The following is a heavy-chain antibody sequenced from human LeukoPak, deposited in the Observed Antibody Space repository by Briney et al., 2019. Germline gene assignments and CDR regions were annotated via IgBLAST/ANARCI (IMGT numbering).Heavy chain of an antibody. CDR1: DYTFTSYG. J-gene: IGHJ4*02. D-gene: IGHD3/OR15-3a*01. CDR3: ARDRSGATILGPVIGGLFDF. V-gene: IGHV1-18*04. Sequence: ASVKVSCQASDYTFTSYGISWVRQAPGQGLEWMGWISGYNGEANYAQKFQGRVTMTTDTFTGTAYMELISLTSDDTAVYYCARDRSGATILGPVIGGLFDFWGQGTLVTVSS. CDR2: ISGYNGEA.